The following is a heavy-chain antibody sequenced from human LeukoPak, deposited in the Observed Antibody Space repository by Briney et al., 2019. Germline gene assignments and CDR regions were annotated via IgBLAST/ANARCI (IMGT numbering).Heavy chain of an antibody. Sequence: SVKVSCKASGGTFSSYAISWVRQAPGQGLEWMGGIIPIFGTANYAQKFQGRVTMTRDTSTSTVYMELSSLRSDDTAVYYCTRDICSGPSCYSREPFDIWGQGTMVTVSS. CDR1: GGTFSSYA. V-gene: IGHV1-69*05. J-gene: IGHJ3*02. D-gene: IGHD2-15*01. CDR3: TRDICSGPSCYSREPFDI. CDR2: IIPIFGTA.